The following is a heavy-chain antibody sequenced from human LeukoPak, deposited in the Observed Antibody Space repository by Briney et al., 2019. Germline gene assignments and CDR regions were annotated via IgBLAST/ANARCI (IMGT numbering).Heavy chain of an antibody. CDR1: SASISSGGYF. D-gene: IGHD4-11*01. CDR2: IDNSGST. J-gene: IGHJ4*02. CDR3: ARFDHGNPRFDY. V-gene: IGHV4-31*03. Sequence: SQTLSLTCSVSSASISSGGYFWSWIRQHPGKGLEWIGWINYIDNSGSTYNNPSLKSRVTMSLDTSKNQFSLKLTSMTAADTAVYFCARFDHGNPRFDYWGQGTLVTVSS.